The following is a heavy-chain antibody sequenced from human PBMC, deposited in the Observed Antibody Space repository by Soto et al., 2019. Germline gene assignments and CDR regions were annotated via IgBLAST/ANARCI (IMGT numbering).Heavy chain of an antibody. Sequence: QVQLVQSGAEVKKPGASVKVSCKASGYTFTSYDINWVRQATGQGLEWMGWMNPNSGNTGYAQKFQGRVTKTRNTSISTAYMELSSLRSEDTAVYYCARGLRFLEWLLSGYYYYYMDVWGKGTTVTVSS. CDR3: ARGLRFLEWLLSGYYYYYMDV. D-gene: IGHD3-3*01. CDR2: MNPNSGNT. J-gene: IGHJ6*03. V-gene: IGHV1-8*01. CDR1: GYTFTSYD.